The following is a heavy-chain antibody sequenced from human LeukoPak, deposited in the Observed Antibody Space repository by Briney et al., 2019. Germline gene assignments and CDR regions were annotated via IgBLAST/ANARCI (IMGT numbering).Heavy chain of an antibody. V-gene: IGHV4-59*01. D-gene: IGHD5-18*01. CDR3: AGAPSGYGYGYNPPFDN. J-gene: IGHJ4*02. Sequence: SETLSLTCTVSGGSINNYYWTWIRQPPGKGLEWIGFIYYTGSTNYSPSLKSRVTISVDTSQNQFSLTLRSVTAADTAIYYCAGAPSGYGYGYNPPFDNWGQGTLVTVSS. CDR2: IYYTGST. CDR1: GGSINNYY.